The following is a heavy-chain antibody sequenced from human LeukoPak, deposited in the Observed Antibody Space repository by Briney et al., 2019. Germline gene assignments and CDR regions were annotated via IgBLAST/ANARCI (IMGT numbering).Heavy chain of an antibody. J-gene: IGHJ4*02. CDR2: IKQDGSEK. CDR1: GFTFSNYW. V-gene: IGHV3-7*01. Sequence: PGGSLRLSCAASGFTFSNYWMSWVRQAPGKGLEWVANIKQDGSEKYYVDSVKGRFTISRDNAKNSLYLQMNSLRAEDTAVYYCARDPDYGDYYFDYWGQGTLVTVSS. D-gene: IGHD4-17*01. CDR3: ARDPDYGDYYFDY.